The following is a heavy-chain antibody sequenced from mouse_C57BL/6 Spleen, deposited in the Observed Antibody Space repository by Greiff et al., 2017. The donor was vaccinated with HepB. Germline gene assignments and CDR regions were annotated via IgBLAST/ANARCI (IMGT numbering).Heavy chain of an antibody. CDR2: ISSGSSTI. Sequence: DVHLVESGGGLVKPGGSLKLSCAASGFTFSDYGMHWVRQAPEKGLEWVAYISSGSSTIYYADTVKGRFTISRDNAKNTLFLQMTSLRSEDTAMYYCARGEGSGPDYWGQGTTLTVSS. CDR1: GFTFSDYG. V-gene: IGHV5-17*01. J-gene: IGHJ2*01. D-gene: IGHD3-2*02. CDR3: ARGEGSGPDY.